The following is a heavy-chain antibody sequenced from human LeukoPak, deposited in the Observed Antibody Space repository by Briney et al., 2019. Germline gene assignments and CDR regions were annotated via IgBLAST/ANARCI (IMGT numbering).Heavy chain of an antibody. CDR3: ARDNSMGDTVWWFDP. D-gene: IGHD1-26*01. CDR2: INPCGSDT. V-gene: IGHV1-46*01. CDR1: GYTFTAHY. J-gene: IGHJ5*02. Sequence: ASVKVSCKATGYTFTAHYMHWVRQAPGQGLEWMGLINPCGSDTVYAQKFQGRLTMTRDMSTSTDYMELSSLRFDDTAVYYCARDNSMGDTVWWFDPWGQGTLVTVSS.